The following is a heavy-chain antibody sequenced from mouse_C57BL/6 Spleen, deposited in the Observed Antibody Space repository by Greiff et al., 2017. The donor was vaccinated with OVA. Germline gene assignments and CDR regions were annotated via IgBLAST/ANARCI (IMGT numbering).Heavy chain of an antibody. V-gene: IGHV14-1*01. CDR1: GFNIKDYY. CDR3: TFYLTEFAY. J-gene: IGHJ3*01. Sequence: VHVKQSGAELVRPGASVKLSCTASGFNIKDYYMHWVKQRPEQGLEWIGRIDPEDGDTEYAPKFQGKATMTADTSSNTAYLQLSSLTSEDTAVYYCTFYLTEFAYWGQGTLVTVSA. D-gene: IGHD5-5*01. CDR2: IDPEDGDT.